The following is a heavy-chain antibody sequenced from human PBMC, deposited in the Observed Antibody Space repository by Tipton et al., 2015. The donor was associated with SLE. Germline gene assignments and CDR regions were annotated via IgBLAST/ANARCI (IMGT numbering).Heavy chain of an antibody. CDR3: ARGRGSSSSGHY. D-gene: IGHD6-6*01. CDR2: INHSGST. Sequence: LRLSCAASGFTFSSYAMSWVHQPPGKGLEWIGEINHSGSTNYNPSLKSRVTISVDTSKNQFSLKLSSVTAADTAVYYCARGRGSSSSGHYWGQGTLVTVSS. J-gene: IGHJ4*02. V-gene: IGHV4-34*01. CDR1: GFTFSSYA.